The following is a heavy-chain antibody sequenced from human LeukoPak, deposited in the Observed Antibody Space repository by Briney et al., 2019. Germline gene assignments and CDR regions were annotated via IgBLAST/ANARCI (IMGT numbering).Heavy chain of an antibody. Sequence: KFQGRVTITRNTSISTAYMELSSLRAEDTAVYYCARAEGYGGELDSWGQGTLVTVSS. CDR3: ARAEGYGGELDS. D-gene: IGHD4-23*01. J-gene: IGHJ4*02. V-gene: IGHV1-8*03.